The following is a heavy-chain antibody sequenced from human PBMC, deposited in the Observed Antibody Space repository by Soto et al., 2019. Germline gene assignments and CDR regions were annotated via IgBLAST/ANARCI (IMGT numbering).Heavy chain of an antibody. D-gene: IGHD1-26*01. Sequence: PSETLSLTXTVSGGSIRSYYWTWIRQPPGKGLEWIGYVYYTGNINYNPALKSRVTISVDMSKNQFSLKLRSVTAADTAVYYCARVGSGTYRWNFDLWGRGTLVTVSS. J-gene: IGHJ2*01. CDR1: GGSIRSYY. V-gene: IGHV4-59*01. CDR2: VYYTGNI. CDR3: ARVGSGTYRWNFDL.